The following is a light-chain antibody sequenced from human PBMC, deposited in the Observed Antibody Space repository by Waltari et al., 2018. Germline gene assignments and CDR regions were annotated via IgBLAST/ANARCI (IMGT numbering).Light chain of an antibody. Sequence: DVVMTQSPDSLAVSLGERATINCKSTQSVSYSTDNKNYFAWFQQKPGQPPKLLIYWASTRESGVPDRFTGSGSVTDFTLTINSLQAEDVAVYYCQQYYIAPWTFGQGSKVEIK. J-gene: IGKJ1*01. CDR3: QQYYIAPWT. CDR2: WAS. V-gene: IGKV4-1*01. CDR1: QSVSYSTDNKNY.